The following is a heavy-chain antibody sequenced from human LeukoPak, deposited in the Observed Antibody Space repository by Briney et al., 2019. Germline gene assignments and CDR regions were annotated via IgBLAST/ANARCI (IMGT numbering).Heavy chain of an antibody. V-gene: IGHV3-48*03. D-gene: IGHD7-27*01. J-gene: IGHJ4*02. CDR2: ISSSGSII. Sequence: GGSLRLSCASSGFAFSDYEMNWVSQAPGKGLEWVSYISSSGSIIYYADSVKGRFTISRDNAKRSLFLQMNSLRVEGTAVYYCARTMWGFDYWGQGTLVTVSS. CDR3: ARTMWGFDY. CDR1: GFAFSDYE.